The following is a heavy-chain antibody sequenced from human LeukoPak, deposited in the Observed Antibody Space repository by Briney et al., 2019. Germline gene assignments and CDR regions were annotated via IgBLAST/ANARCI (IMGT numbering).Heavy chain of an antibody. Sequence: GASVKVSCKVSGYTLTELSMHWVRQATGQGLEWMGWMNPNSGNTGYAQKFQGRVTMTRNTSISTAYMELSSLRSEDTAVYYCARGWRGDQGDLDHWGQGTLVTVSS. J-gene: IGHJ4*02. CDR3: ARGWRGDQGDLDH. CDR2: MNPNSGNT. D-gene: IGHD3-10*01. CDR1: GYTLTELS. V-gene: IGHV1-8*01.